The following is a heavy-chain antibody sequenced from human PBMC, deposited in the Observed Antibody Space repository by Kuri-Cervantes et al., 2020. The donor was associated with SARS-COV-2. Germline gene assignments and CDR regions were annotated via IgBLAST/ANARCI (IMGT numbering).Heavy chain of an antibody. D-gene: IGHD3-10*01. CDR1: GFTFSSYA. CDR2: ISYDGSNK. V-gene: IGHV3-30*01. CDR3: ARDGTLITMVRGVIGPLFDY. Sequence: GGSLRLSCAASGFTFSSYAMSWVRQAPGKGLEWVAVISYDGSNKYYADSVKGRFTISRDNSKNTLYLQMNSLRAEDTAVYYCARDGTLITMVRGVIGPLFDYWGQGTLVTVSS. J-gene: IGHJ4*02.